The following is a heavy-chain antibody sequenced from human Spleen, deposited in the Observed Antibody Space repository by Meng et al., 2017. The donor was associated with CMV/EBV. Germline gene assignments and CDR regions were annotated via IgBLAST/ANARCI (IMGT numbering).Heavy chain of an antibody. CDR3: AKQHSRYYFDY. CDR1: GFSFSTYA. CDR2: ISSSSTYN. J-gene: IGHJ4*02. V-gene: IGHV3-23*01. Sequence: GESLKISCAASGFSFSTYAMSWVRQAPGKGLEWVSSISSSSTYNDYADSVKGRFTISRDNSKNTLYLQMNSLRAEDTAVYYCAKQHSRYYFDYWGQGTLVTVSS.